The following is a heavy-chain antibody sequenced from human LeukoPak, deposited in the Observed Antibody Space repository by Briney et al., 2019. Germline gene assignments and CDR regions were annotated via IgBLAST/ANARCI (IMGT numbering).Heavy chain of an antibody. CDR3: ARAGLGYCSSTSCYLDAFDI. V-gene: IGHV3-11*01. D-gene: IGHD2-2*01. CDR2: ISSSGSTI. CDR1: GFTFSDYY. Sequence: GGSLRLSCAASGFTFSDYYMSWIRQAPGKGLEWVSYISSSGSTIYYADSVKGRFTISRDNAKNSLYLQMNSLRAEDTAVYYCARAGLGYCSSTSCYLDAFDIWGQGTMVTVSS. J-gene: IGHJ3*02.